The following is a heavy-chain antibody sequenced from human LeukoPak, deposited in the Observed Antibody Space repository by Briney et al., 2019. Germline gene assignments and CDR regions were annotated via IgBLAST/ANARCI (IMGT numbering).Heavy chain of an antibody. CDR1: GYTFTSYG. CDR3: ARAYTVPAASVNYYYYYYMDV. Sequence: GASVKVSCKASGYTFTSYGISWARQAPGQGLEWMGWISAYNGNTNYAQKLQGRVTVTTDTSTSTAYMELRSLRSDDTAVYYCARAYTVPAASVNYYYYYYMDVWGKGTTVTVSS. CDR2: ISAYNGNT. V-gene: IGHV1-18*01. J-gene: IGHJ6*03. D-gene: IGHD2-2*01.